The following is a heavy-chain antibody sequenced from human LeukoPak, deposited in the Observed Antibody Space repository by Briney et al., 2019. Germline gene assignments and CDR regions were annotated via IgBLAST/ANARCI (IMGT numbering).Heavy chain of an antibody. Sequence: SETLSLTCTVSGGSISTYYWSWIRQPAGKGLEWIGRIHTSGNTNQNPSLKSRVTMSVDTSKNQLSLNLSSLTAADTAVYYCARAVIVGRAFDIWGQGTMVTVSS. CDR3: ARAVIVGRAFDI. V-gene: IGHV4-4*07. J-gene: IGHJ3*02. CDR2: IHTSGNT. D-gene: IGHD3-22*01. CDR1: GGSISTYY.